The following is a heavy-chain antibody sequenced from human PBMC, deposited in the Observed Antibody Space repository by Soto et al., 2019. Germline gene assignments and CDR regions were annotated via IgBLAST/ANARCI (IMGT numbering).Heavy chain of an antibody. D-gene: IGHD6-13*01. CDR2: ISAYNGNT. CDR3: ARDHRIAAAGSWFDP. J-gene: IGHJ5*02. CDR1: GYTLTNYA. V-gene: IGHV1-18*01. Sequence: ASVKVSCKASGYTLTNYAISWVRQAPGQGLEWMGWISAYNGNTNYAQKLQGRVTMTTDTSTSTAYMELRSLRSDDTAVYYCARDHRIAAAGSWFDPWGQGTLVTVSS.